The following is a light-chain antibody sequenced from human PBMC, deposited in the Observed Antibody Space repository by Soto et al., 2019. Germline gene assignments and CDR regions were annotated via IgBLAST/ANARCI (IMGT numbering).Light chain of an antibody. CDR2: DAS. CDR1: QNVDTF. CDR3: QQRYNWPVT. Sequence: DIVLTQSPGTVSLSAGERASLSCSASQNVDTFLAWYQQKPGQPPRRLMYDASRRITGVPARFSGSGSGTDFTLTITSLEPEDVAVYYCQQRYNWPVTFGAGTKVDIK. V-gene: IGKV3-11*01. J-gene: IGKJ4*01.